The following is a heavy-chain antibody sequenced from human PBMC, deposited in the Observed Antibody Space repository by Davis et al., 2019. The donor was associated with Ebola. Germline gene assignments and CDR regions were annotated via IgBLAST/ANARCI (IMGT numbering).Heavy chain of an antibody. CDR3: ARVPGCSGGSCSYYFDY. V-gene: IGHV1-2*04. CDR2: INPNSGGT. Sequence: AASVKVSCKASGYTFTGYYMHWVRQAPGQGLEWMGWINPNSGGTNYAQKFQGWVTMTRDTSISTAYMELSRLRSDDTAVYYCARVPGCSGGSCSYYFDYWGQGTLVTVSS. CDR1: GYTFTGYY. D-gene: IGHD2-15*01. J-gene: IGHJ4*02.